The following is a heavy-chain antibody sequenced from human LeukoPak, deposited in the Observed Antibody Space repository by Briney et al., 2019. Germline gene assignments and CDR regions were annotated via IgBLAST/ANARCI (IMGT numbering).Heavy chain of an antibody. CDR1: GGSISSSSYY. D-gene: IGHD5-18*01. Sequence: SETLSLTCTVSGGSISSSSYYWGWIRQPPGKGLEWIGSIYYSGSTCYNPSLKSRVTISVDTSKNQFSLKLSSVTAADTAVYYCARDTGYSYALYYFDYWGQGTLVTVSS. CDR3: ARDTGYSYALYYFDY. CDR2: IYYSGST. V-gene: IGHV4-39*01. J-gene: IGHJ4*02.